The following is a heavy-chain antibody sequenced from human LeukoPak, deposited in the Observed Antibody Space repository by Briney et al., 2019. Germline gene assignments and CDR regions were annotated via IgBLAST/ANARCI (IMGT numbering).Heavy chain of an antibody. CDR1: GYTFTNYA. V-gene: IGHV1-3*01. J-gene: IGHJ4*02. D-gene: IGHD3-10*02. Sequence: ASVKVPCKASGYTFTNYAIHWVRQAPGQGLEWMGRIDVGDGNTKYSQNFQGRVSITRDTSASTAYMELSSLRSEDTAVYYCARDDFGDYVTPPFDYWGQGTLVTVSS. CDR2: IDVGDGNT. CDR3: ARDDFGDYVTPPFDY.